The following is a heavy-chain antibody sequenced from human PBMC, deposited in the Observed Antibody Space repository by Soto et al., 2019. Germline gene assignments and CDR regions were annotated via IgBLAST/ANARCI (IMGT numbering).Heavy chain of an antibody. Sequence: GGSLRLSCAASGFTFSTYWMHWVRQAPRKGLEWVSRINSDGSSTTFADSVKGRFTISRDNARNTLHLQMNSLRAEDTAVYYCARDIAFGGVYYFGMVVWGQGTTVTVSS. CDR1: GFTFSTYW. CDR3: ARDIAFGGVYYFGMVV. D-gene: IGHD3-16*01. CDR2: INSDGSST. V-gene: IGHV3-74*01. J-gene: IGHJ6*02.